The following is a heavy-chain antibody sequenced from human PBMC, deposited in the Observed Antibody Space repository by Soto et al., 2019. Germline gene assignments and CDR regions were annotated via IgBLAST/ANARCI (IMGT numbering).Heavy chain of an antibody. D-gene: IGHD6-13*01. CDR1: GYSFTSYW. Sequence: PGESLKISCKGSGYSFTSYWIGWVRQMPGKGLEWMGIIYPGDSDTRYSPSFQGQVTISADKSISTAYLQWSSLKASDTAMYYCARQGRREAWYSSSWPTRDGMDVWGQGTTVTVSS. J-gene: IGHJ6*02. CDR2: IYPGDSDT. CDR3: ARQGRREAWYSSSWPTRDGMDV. V-gene: IGHV5-51*01.